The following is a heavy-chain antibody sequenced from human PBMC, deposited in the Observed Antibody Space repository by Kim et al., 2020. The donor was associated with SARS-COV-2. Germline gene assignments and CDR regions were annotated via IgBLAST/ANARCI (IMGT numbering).Heavy chain of an antibody. D-gene: IGHD3-22*01. CDR3: VKDRITMIVVVTNLDY. V-gene: IGHV3-64D*09. J-gene: IGHJ4*02. Sequence: SVKGRFTISRDNSKNTLYLQMSSLRAEDTAVYYCVKDRITMIVVVTNLDYWGQGTLVTVSS.